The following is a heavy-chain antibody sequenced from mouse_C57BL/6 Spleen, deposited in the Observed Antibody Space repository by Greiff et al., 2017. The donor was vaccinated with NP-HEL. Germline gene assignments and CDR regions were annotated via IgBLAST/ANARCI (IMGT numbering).Heavy chain of an antibody. Sequence: QVHVKQSGAELARPGASVKMSCKASGYTFTSYTMHWVKQRPGQGLEWIGYINPSSGYTKYNQKFKDKATLTADKSSSTAYMQLSSLTSEDSAVYYCARDYYGSSYKFAYWGQGTLVTVSA. CDR3: ARDYYGSSYKFAY. J-gene: IGHJ3*01. D-gene: IGHD1-1*01. CDR2: INPSSGYT. V-gene: IGHV1-4*01. CDR1: GYTFTSYT.